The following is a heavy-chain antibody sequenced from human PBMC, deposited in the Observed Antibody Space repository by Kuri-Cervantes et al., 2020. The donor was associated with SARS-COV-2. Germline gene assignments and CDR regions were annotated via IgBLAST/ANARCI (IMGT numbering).Heavy chain of an antibody. J-gene: IGHJ3*02. CDR1: GFTFSSYA. Sequence: LSLTCAASGFTFSSYAMHWVRPAPGKGLEWVAVISYDGSNKYYADSVKGRFTISRDNSKNTLYLQMNSLRAEDTAVYYCARYYRDAFDIWGQGTMVTVSS. V-gene: IGHV3-30-3*01. D-gene: IGHD3-10*01. CDR3: ARYYRDAFDI. CDR2: ISYDGSNK.